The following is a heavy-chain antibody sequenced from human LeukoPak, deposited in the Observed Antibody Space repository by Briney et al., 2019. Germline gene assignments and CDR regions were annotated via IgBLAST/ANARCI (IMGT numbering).Heavy chain of an antibody. CDR2: LSSSGTTI. J-gene: IGHJ4*02. Sequence: GGSLRLSCAASGFTFSDYYMSWIRQAPGKGLEWVSYLSSSGTTIYYADSVKGRFTISRDNAKNSLYLQMNSLRAEDTAVYYCARDYDFWSGYYTGYFDYWGLGTLVTVSS. D-gene: IGHD3-3*01. V-gene: IGHV3-11*04. CDR3: ARDYDFWSGYYTGYFDY. CDR1: GFTFSDYY.